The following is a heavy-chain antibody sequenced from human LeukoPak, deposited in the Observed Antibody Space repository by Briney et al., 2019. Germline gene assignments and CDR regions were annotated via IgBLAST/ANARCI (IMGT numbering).Heavy chain of an antibody. D-gene: IGHD2-15*01. V-gene: IGHV1-2*02. CDR1: GYTFTGYY. J-gene: IGHJ4*02. CDR3: ARVDKYCSGGSCYLSNIDY. CDR2: VNPNSGGT. Sequence: ASVKVSCKASGYTFTGYYMHWVRQAPGRGLEWMGWVNPNSGGTNYAQKFQGRVTMTRDTSISTAYMELSRLRSDDTAVYYCARVDKYCSGGSCYLSNIDYWGQGTLVTVSS.